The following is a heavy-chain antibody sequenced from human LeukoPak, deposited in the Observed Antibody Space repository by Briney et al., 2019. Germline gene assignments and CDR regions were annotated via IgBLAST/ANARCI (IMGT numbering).Heavy chain of an antibody. Sequence: PGRSLRLSCAASGFTFSSYAMPWVRQAPGKGLEWVAVISYDGSNKYYADSVKGRFTISRDNSKNTLYLQMNSLRAEDTAVYYCARDMGKYYYYYGMDVWGQGTTVTVSS. V-gene: IGHV3-30-3*01. CDR2: ISYDGSNK. CDR1: GFTFSSYA. CDR3: ARDMGKYYYYYGMDV. J-gene: IGHJ6*02. D-gene: IGHD7-27*01.